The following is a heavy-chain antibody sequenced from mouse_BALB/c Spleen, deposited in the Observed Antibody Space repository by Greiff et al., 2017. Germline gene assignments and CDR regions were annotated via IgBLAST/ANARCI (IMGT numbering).Heavy chain of an antibody. J-gene: IGHJ2*01. CDR3: ARRTGTGYFDY. CDR1: GFTFSSYT. CDR2: ISNGGGST. Sequence: EVQRVESGGGLVQPGGSLKLSCAASGFTFSSYTMSWVRQTPEKRLEWVAYISNGGGSTYYPDTVKGRFTISRDNAKNTLYLQMSSLKSEDTAMYYCARRTGTGYFDYWGQGTTLTVSS. V-gene: IGHV5-12-2*01. D-gene: IGHD4-1*01.